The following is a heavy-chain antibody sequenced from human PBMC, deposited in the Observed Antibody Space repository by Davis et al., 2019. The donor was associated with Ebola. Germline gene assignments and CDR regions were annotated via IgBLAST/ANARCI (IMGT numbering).Heavy chain of an antibody. CDR3: ARAPTWSQINYYCFDY. D-gene: IGHD3-10*01. CDR1: GYTFNSYY. Sequence: ASVKVSCKASGYTFNSYYVHWVRQAPGQGLEWMGIINPSGGSTTYAQKFQGRVTMTRDTSTSTVSMELSSLRSEDTAVYFCARAPTWSQINYYCFDYWGQGTLVTVSS. V-gene: IGHV1-46*02. CDR2: INPSGGST. J-gene: IGHJ4*02.